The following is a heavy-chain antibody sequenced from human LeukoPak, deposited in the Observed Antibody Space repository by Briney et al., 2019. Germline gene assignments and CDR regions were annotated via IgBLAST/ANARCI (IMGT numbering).Heavy chain of an antibody. Sequence: PGGSLRLSCAASGFTFSDYYMSWIRQAPGKGQERVSYISSSGSTIYYADSVKGRFTISRDNAKNSLYLQMNSLRAEDTAVYYCARLLWFGELIDWFDPWGQGTLVTVSS. J-gene: IGHJ5*02. CDR1: GFTFSDYY. CDR2: ISSSGSTI. V-gene: IGHV3-11*01. CDR3: ARLLWFGELIDWFDP. D-gene: IGHD3-10*01.